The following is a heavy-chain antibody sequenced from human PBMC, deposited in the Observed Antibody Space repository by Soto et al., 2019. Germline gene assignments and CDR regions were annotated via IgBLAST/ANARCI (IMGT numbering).Heavy chain of an antibody. J-gene: IGHJ4*02. V-gene: IGHV4-59*01. CDR3: ARYGEYSGYDVFDY. D-gene: IGHD5-12*01. Sequence: SETLSLTCTVSGGSFSSYYWSWIRQPPGKGLEWIGYIYYSGSTNYNPSLKSRVTISVDTSKNQFSLKLSSVTAADTAVYYCARYGEYSGYDVFDYWGQGTLVTVSS. CDR1: GGSFSSYY. CDR2: IYYSGST.